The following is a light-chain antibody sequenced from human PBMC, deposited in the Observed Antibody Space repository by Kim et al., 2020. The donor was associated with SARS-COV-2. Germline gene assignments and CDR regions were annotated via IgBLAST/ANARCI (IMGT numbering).Light chain of an antibody. CDR2: DNN. Sequence: GQKVTIPCSGKSSNIGNNYVSWYQQLPGTAPKLLIYDNNKRPSGIPDRFSGSKSGTSATLGITGLQTGDEADYYCGTWDSSLSAVVFGGGTQLTVL. V-gene: IGLV1-51*01. J-gene: IGLJ2*01. CDR1: SSNIGNNY. CDR3: GTWDSSLSAVV.